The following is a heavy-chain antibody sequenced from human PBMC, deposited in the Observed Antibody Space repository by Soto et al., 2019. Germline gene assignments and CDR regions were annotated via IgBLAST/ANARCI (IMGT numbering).Heavy chain of an antibody. J-gene: IGHJ4*02. CDR3: ARDSPIGSTFSGYDAIDY. CDR1: GGPFSNDI. V-gene: IGHV1-69*08. CDR2: IIPLLSTS. Sequence: QVQLEQSGAEVKKPGSSVKVSCKASGGPFSNDIITWVRQAPGQGLEWMGRIIPLLSTSTYAQKFQGRLTITADRSTGTAYMEMNSLRSEDTALYYCARDSPIGSTFSGYDAIDYWGQGTRITVSS. D-gene: IGHD5-12*01.